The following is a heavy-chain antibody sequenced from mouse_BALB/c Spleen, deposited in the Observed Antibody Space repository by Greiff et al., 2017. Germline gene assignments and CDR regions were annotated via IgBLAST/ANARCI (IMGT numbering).Heavy chain of an antibody. CDR2: ISNGGGST. J-gene: IGHJ4*01. CDR3: ARQRGAAMDY. Sequence: EVHLVESGGGLVQPGGSLKLSCAASGFTFSSYTMSWVRQTPEKRLEWVAYISNGGGSTYYPDTVKGRFTISRDNAKNTLYLQMSSLKSEDTAMYYCARQRGAAMDYWGQGTSVTVSS. CDR1: GFTFSSYT. V-gene: IGHV5-12-2*01.